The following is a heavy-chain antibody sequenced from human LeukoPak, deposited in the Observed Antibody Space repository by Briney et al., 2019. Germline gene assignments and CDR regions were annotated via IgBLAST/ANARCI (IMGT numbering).Heavy chain of an antibody. Sequence: GSLRLSCAASGFTFSSYGMHWVRQAPGKGLEWVAVIWYDGSNKYYADSVKGRFTISRDNSKNTLYLQMNSLRAEDTAVYYCARDAYVRRGGMDVWGQGTLVTVSS. V-gene: IGHV3-33*01. D-gene: IGHD1-14*01. CDR2: IWYDGSNK. CDR3: ARDAYVRRGGMDV. J-gene: IGHJ4*02. CDR1: GFTFSSYG.